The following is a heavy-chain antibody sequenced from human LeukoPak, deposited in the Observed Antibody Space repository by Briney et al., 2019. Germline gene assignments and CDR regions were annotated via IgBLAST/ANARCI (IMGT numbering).Heavy chain of an antibody. D-gene: IGHD6-6*01. J-gene: IGHJ4*02. CDR3: AKETSSSFDY. V-gene: IGHV3-23*01. CDR2: ISNSGGST. Sequence: AGGSLRLSCAASGFTFSSYAMNWVRQAPGKGLEWVSGISNSGGSTYYADSVKGRFTISRDNSKNTPYLQMNSLRAEDTAVYYCAKETSSSFDYWGQGTLVTVSS. CDR1: GFTFSSYA.